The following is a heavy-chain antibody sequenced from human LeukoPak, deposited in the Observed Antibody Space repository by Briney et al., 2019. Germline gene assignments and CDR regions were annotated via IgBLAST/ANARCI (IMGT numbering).Heavy chain of an antibody. CDR2: IYYTGGT. CDR3: ARERYCSSTTCSNIFFDY. CDR1: GGSITNYY. V-gene: IGHV4-59*12. Sequence: SETLSLTCTVSGGSITNYYWAWIRQPPGKGLEWIGNIYYTGGTKYNPSLRSRVTISVDPSKNQFSLKLSSVTAADTAMYYCARERYCSSTTCSNIFFDYWGQGTLVTVSS. J-gene: IGHJ4*02. D-gene: IGHD2-2*01.